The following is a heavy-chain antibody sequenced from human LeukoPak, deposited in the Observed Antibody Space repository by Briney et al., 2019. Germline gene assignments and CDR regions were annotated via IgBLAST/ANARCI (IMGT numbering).Heavy chain of an antibody. CDR1: GGSFSGYY. V-gene: IGHV4-34*01. D-gene: IGHD5-18*01. CDR3: ARECRGYRYIDY. J-gene: IGHJ4*02. CDR2: INHSGST. Sequence: SETLSLTCAVYGGSFSGYYWSWIRQPPGKGLEWIGEINHSGSTNYNPSLKSRVTISVDTSKNQFSLKLSSVTAADTAVYYCARECRGYRYIDYWGQGTLVTVSS.